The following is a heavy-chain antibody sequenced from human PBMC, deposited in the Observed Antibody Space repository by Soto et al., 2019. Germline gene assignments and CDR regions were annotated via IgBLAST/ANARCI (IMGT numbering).Heavy chain of an antibody. Sequence: GGSLRLSCAASGFTFSSYAMSWVRQAPGKGLEWVSAISGSGGSTYYADSVKGRFTISRDNSKNTLYLQMNSLRAEDTAVYYCAKLEDGRIAVAGYDAFDIWGQGTMVTVSS. J-gene: IGHJ3*02. D-gene: IGHD6-19*01. CDR2: ISGSGGST. CDR3: AKLEDGRIAVAGYDAFDI. V-gene: IGHV3-23*01. CDR1: GFTFSSYA.